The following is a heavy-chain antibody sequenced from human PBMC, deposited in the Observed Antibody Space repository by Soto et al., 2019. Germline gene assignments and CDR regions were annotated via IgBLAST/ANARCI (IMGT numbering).Heavy chain of an antibody. Sequence: ASVKVSCKASGYTFTSYYMHWVRQAPGQGLEWMGIINPSGGSTSYAQKFQGRVTMTRDTSTSTVYMELSSLRSEDTAVYYCARLHSSERDLDAFDMWGQGTMVT. D-gene: IGHD1-1*01. V-gene: IGHV1-46*03. CDR1: GYTFTSYY. J-gene: IGHJ3*02. CDR3: ARLHSSERDLDAFDM. CDR2: INPSGGST.